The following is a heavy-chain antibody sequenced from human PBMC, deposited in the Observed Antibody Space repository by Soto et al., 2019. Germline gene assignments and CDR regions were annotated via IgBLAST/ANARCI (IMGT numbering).Heavy chain of an antibody. V-gene: IGHV3-23*01. CDR1: GFTFSSYA. Sequence: GGSLRLSCAASGFTFSSYAMSWVRQAPGKGLEWVSAISGSGGSTYYADSVKGRFTISRDNSKNTLYLKMNSLRAEDTAVYYCAKDPPRPPSKGDAFDIWGQGTMVTVSS. CDR2: ISGSGGST. J-gene: IGHJ3*02. CDR3: AKDPPRPPSKGDAFDI.